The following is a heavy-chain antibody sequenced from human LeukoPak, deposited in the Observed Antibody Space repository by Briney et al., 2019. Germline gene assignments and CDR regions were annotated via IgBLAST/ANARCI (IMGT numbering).Heavy chain of an antibody. V-gene: IGHV4-59*08. CDR3: ARRVTSSGWYRDDA. CDR1: GGSINSGY. J-gene: IGHJ5*02. Sequence: SETLSLTCSVSGGSINSGYWSWIRQPPGKGLEWIGLLYPSGSTNYNPSLQSRVTISVDTSKNQFSLKVTSVNAADTAVYYCARRVTSSGWYRDDAWGQGTLVTVSS. D-gene: IGHD6-19*01. CDR2: LYPSGST.